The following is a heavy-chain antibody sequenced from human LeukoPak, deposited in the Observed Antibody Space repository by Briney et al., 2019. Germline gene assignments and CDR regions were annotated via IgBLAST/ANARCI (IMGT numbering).Heavy chain of an antibody. J-gene: IGHJ4*02. V-gene: IGHV1-69*13. CDR1: GYTFTDYY. CDR2: IIPIFGTA. CDR3: ASSYSSSWYFDY. D-gene: IGHD6-13*01. Sequence: SVKVSCKASGYTFTDYYIHWVRQAPGQGLEWMGGIIPIFGTANYAQKFQGRVTITADESTSTAYMELSSLRSEDTAVYYCASSYSSSWYFDYWGQGTLVTVSS.